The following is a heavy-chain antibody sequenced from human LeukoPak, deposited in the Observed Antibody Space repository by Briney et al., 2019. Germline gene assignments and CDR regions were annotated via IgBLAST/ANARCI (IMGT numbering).Heavy chain of an antibody. CDR3: ARSWFGELSHFNY. CDR2: IYYSGYT. Sequence: SETLSLTCTVSGGSITSGGYYWSWIRQHPGMGLEWIGHIYYSGYTYYNPSLKSRVTMSVDTSKNQFSLKLSSVTAADTAVYYCARSWFGELSHFNYWGQGTLVRVSS. D-gene: IGHD3-10*01. J-gene: IGHJ4*02. CDR1: GGSITSGGYY. V-gene: IGHV4-31*03.